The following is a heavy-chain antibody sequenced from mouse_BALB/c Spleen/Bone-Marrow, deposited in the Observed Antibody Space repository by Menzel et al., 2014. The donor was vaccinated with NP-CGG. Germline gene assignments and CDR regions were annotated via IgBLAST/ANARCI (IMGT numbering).Heavy chain of an antibody. D-gene: IGHD1-1*01. CDR2: IYPGDGDT. Sequence: QVQLQQSGPELVKPGASVKISCKASGYAFSSSWMNWVKQRPGQGLEWIGRIYPGDGDTNYNGKFKGKATLTADKSSSTAYMQLSSLTSVGSAVYLCVRHYGSSVAMDYWGQGTSVTVSS. V-gene: IGHV1-82*01. CDR3: VRHYGSSVAMDY. CDR1: GYAFSSSW. J-gene: IGHJ4*01.